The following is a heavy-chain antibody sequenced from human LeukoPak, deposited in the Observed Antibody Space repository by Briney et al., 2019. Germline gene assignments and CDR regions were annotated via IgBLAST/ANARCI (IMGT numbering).Heavy chain of an antibody. D-gene: IGHD3-10*01. CDR1: SGSISSGNYY. V-gene: IGHV4-61*02. CDR2: INTSGSS. J-gene: IGHJ6*03. Sequence: SETLSLTCTVSSGSISSGNYYWSWIRQPAGKGLEWIGRINTSGSSDYNPSLKSRVTISVDTSKNQFSLKLSSVTAADTAVYYCARDTDYYGSAYMDVWGKGTTVTVSS. CDR3: ARDTDYYGSAYMDV.